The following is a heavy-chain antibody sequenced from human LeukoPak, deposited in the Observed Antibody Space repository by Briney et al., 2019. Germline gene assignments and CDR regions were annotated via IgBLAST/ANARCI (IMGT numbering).Heavy chain of an antibody. D-gene: IGHD3-22*01. CDR3: ANLPGGVVVILGT. CDR1: GFTFSSYG. J-gene: IGHJ4*02. V-gene: IGHV3-23*01. Sequence: PGGSLRLSCAASGFTFSSYGMHWIRQAPGKGLEWVSSITKSGDSTYYADSVKGRFTISRDNSKNTLYLQMNSLRAEDTAVYYCANLPGGVVVILGTWGQGTVVTVSS. CDR2: ITKSGDST.